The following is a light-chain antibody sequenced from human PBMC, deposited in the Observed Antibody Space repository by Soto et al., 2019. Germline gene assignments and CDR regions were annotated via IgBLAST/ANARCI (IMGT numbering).Light chain of an antibody. CDR3: QRYNDGST. CDR2: AAS. J-gene: IGKJ1*01. V-gene: IGKV1-27*01. CDR1: QGISNY. Sequence: DIQMTQSPSSLSASVGDRVTITCRASQGISNYLAWYQQKPGRVPTLLIPAASTLQSGVPSRFSGSGSGTDFTLTITSLQPEDVATYYCQRYNDGSTFGQGTKVEI.